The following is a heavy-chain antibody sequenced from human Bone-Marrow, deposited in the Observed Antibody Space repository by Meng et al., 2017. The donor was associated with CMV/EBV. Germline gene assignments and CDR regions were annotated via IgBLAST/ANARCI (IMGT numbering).Heavy chain of an antibody. CDR2: IYYSGST. J-gene: IGHJ5*02. V-gene: IGHV4-39*07. Sequence: QPQGKGLEWIGSIYYSGSTSYNPSLTSRVTVSVDTSKNQFSLKLSSVTAADTAVYYCARGISRSPKRVNCSGGSCYSFSLRLGWFDPWGQGTLVTVSS. D-gene: IGHD2-15*01. CDR3: ARGISRSPKRVNCSGGSCYSFSLRLGWFDP.